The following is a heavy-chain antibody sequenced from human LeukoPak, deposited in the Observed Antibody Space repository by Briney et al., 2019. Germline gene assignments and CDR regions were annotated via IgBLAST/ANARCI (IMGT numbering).Heavy chain of an antibody. CDR2: ISSSSSYI. V-gene: IGHV3-21*01. J-gene: IGHJ5*02. Sequence: GGSLRLSCAASGFTFSSYSMNWVRQAPGKGLEWVSSISSSSSYIYYADSVKGRFTISRDNAKNSLYLQMNSLRAEDTAVYYCARDATVGVFNWFDHWGQGALVTVSS. CDR1: GFTFSSYS. D-gene: IGHD2-15*01. CDR3: ARDATVGVFNWFDH.